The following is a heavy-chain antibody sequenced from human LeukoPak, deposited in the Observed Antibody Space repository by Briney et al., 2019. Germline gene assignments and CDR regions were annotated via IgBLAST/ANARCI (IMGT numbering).Heavy chain of an antibody. J-gene: IGHJ4*02. CDR3: AKDIPWDFCSGYSGGYGY. V-gene: IGHV3-23*01. CDR1: GFTFSSYA. D-gene: IGHD3-3*01. CDR2: ISGSGGST. Sequence: GGSLRLSCAASGFTFSSYAMSWVRQAPGKGLEWVSAISGSGGSTYYADSVKGRFTISRDNSKNTLYLQMNSLRAEDTAVYYCAKDIPWDFCSGYSGGYGYWGQGTLVTVSS.